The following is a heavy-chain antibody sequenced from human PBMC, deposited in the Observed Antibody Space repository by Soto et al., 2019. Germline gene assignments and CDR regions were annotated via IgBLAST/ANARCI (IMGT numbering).Heavy chain of an antibody. V-gene: IGHV3-23*01. CDR1: GFTFSRDC. D-gene: IGHD4-17*01. J-gene: IGHJ4*02. CDR2: VTDNGRST. CDR3: AKERATTTAFDY. Sequence: GGSLRLSCAACGFTFSRDCMSWVRQAPGKGLEWVSLVTDNGRSTYYADSVKGRFTISRDNTKNTLFLQMNSLRAEDTAVYYCAKERATTTAFDYWGQGALVTVSS.